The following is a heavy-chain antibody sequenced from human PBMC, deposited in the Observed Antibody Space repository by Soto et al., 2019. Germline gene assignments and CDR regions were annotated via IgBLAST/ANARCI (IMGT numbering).Heavy chain of an antibody. J-gene: IGHJ4*02. D-gene: IGHD1-26*01. CDR3: SSSASTYRGY. V-gene: IGHV3-7*01. Sequence: PGGSLRLSCIASGFTFSNYYMSWVRQAPGKGLEWVANIKEDGSEKYYVDSVRGRFTISRDNAKNSLYLQMNSLRTEDTAVYYCSSSASTYRGYRGQGTLVTVSS. CDR2: IKEDGSEK. CDR1: GFTFSNYY.